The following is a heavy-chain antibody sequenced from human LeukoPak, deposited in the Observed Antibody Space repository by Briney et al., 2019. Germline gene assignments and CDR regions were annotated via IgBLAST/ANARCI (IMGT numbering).Heavy chain of an antibody. J-gene: IGHJ6*03. D-gene: IGHD3-10*01. CDR2: IYYSGST. V-gene: IGHV4-59*01. CDR3: ASAGMVRGPYYYYIDV. CDR1: GGSISSYY. Sequence: SETLSLTCTVSGGSISSYYWSWIRQPPGEGLERIGYIYYSGSTNYNPSLKSRVTISVDTSKNQFSLKLSSVTAADTAVYYCASAGMVRGPYYYYIDVWGKGTTVTVSS.